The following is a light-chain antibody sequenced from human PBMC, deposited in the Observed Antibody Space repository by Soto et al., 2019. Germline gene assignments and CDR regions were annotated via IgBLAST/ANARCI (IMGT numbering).Light chain of an antibody. J-gene: IGKJ5*01. Sequence: EIVFTQSPATLSLSPGERATLSCRASQSVSSYLAWYQQKPGQAPRLLIYDESKRATGIPARFSGRGSGTDFTLTISSLEHEDFADYYCQHSRGFGQGTRLEIK. V-gene: IGKV3-11*01. CDR2: DES. CDR3: QHSRG. CDR1: QSVSSY.